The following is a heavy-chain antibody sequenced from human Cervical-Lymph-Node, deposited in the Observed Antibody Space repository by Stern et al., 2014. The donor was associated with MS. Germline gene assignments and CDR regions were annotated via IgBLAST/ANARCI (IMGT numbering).Heavy chain of an antibody. CDR3: ARSSTVTPNAFDI. V-gene: IGHV4-30-2*01. CDR2: IYHSGST. Sequence: VQLVESGSGLVKPSQTLSLTCAVSGGSISSGGYSWSWIRQPPVKGLERMGNIYHSGSTYYNPSLKSRLTRSVDRSKNQFSLKRSSVTAADTAVYYCARSSTVTPNAFDIWGQGTMVTVSS. D-gene: IGHD4-17*01. CDR1: GGSISSGGYS. J-gene: IGHJ3*02.